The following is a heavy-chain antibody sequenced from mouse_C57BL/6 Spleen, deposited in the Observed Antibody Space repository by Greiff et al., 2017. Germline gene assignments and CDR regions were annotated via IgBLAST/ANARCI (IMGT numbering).Heavy chain of an antibody. CDR2: INPYNGGT. CDR1: GYTFTDYY. D-gene: IGHD4-1*01. Sequence: EVQLQQSGPVLVKPGASVKMSCKASGYTFTDYYMNWVKQSHGKSLEWIGVINPYNGGTSYNQKFKGKATLTVDKSSSTAYMELNSLTSEDSAVYYCARRDWDRDYFDYWGQGTTLTVSS. CDR3: ARRDWDRDYFDY. V-gene: IGHV1-19*01. J-gene: IGHJ2*01.